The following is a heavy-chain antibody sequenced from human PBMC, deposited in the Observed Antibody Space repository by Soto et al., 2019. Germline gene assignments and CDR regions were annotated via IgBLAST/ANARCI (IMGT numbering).Heavy chain of an antibody. CDR1: RDTFSKYA. J-gene: IGHJ6*02. D-gene: IGHD3-16*01. CDR3: ARGDTYLGV. CDR2: IIPIFDSR. V-gene: IGHV1-69*01. Sequence: QVQLVQSGAEVKKPGSSVKVSCKASRDTFSKYAFNWVRQAPGQGLEWMGWIIPIFDSRNYAEKFQGRVTITADESTSTAYMELRSLRFEDTAVYYCARGDTYLGVWGQGTTVTVSS.